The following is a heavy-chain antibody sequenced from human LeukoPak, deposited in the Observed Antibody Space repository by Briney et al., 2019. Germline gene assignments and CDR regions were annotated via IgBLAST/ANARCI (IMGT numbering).Heavy chain of an antibody. CDR1: GFTFSSYG. CDR2: INWNGGST. Sequence: GGSLRLSCAASGFTFSSYGMNWVRQAPGKGLEWVSDINWNGGSTGYADSVKGRFTISRDNAKNSLYLQLNSLRAEDTALYYCARATRPYCTSTSCRDWYFDLWGRGTLVTVSS. J-gene: IGHJ2*01. V-gene: IGHV3-20*04. D-gene: IGHD2-2*01. CDR3: ARATRPYCTSTSCRDWYFDL.